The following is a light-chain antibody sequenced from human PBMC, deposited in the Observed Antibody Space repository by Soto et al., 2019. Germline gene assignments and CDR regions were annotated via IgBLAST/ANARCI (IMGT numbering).Light chain of an antibody. CDR3: QQYGSSRWT. Sequence: EIVLTQSPATLSLSPGERATLSCGASQRVSSSYLAWYQQKPGLAPRLLIYDASSRATGIPDRFSGSGSGTDFTITISRLEHEDFAVYYCQQYGSSRWTFGQGTKVEIK. V-gene: IGKV3D-20*01. CDR1: QRVSSSY. CDR2: DAS. J-gene: IGKJ1*01.